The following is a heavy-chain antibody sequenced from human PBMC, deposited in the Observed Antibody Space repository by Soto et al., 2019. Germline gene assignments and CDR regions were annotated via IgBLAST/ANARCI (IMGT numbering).Heavy chain of an antibody. Sequence: GGSLRLSCAASGFTFSSYAMHWVRQAPGKGLEWVAVISYDGSNKYYADSVKGRFTISRDNSKNTLYLQMNSLRAEDTAVYYCARDFATYMITFGELDYWGQGTLVTVSS. J-gene: IGHJ4*02. V-gene: IGHV3-30-3*01. CDR3: ARDFATYMITFGELDY. CDR1: GFTFSSYA. D-gene: IGHD3-16*01. CDR2: ISYDGSNK.